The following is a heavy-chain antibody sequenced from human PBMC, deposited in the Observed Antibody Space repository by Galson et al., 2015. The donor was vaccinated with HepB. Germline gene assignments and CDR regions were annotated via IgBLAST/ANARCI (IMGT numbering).Heavy chain of an antibody. J-gene: IGHJ5*02. CDR1: GFTFSSYA. V-gene: IGHV3-23*01. CDR2: ISGSVGST. Sequence: SLRLSCAASGFTFSSYAMNWVRQAPGKGLEWVSGISGSVGSTYYADSVKGRFTISRDNSKNTLYLQMNSLRAEDTAVYYCASGGSGSYYYLWGQGTLVTVSS. D-gene: IGHD3-10*01. CDR3: ASGGSGSYYYL.